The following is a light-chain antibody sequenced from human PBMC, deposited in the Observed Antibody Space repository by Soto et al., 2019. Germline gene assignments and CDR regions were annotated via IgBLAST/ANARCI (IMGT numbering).Light chain of an antibody. Sequence: QSALTQPASVSGSPGQSITISCTGTSSDVGGCNLVSWYQQHPGKAPKLMIYEGTKRPSGVSNRFSGSKSGNTASLTISGLQAEDEADYYCCSYASGSAWVFGGGTKLTVL. CDR1: SSDVGGCNL. CDR2: EGT. CDR3: CSYASGSAWV. J-gene: IGLJ3*02. V-gene: IGLV2-23*01.